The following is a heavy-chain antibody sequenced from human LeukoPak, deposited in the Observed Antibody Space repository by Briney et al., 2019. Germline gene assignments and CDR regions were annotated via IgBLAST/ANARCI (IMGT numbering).Heavy chain of an antibody. V-gene: IGHV3-21*01. J-gene: IGHJ3*02. CDR3: ATLSGGSYLGDAFDI. Sequence: GGSLRLSCAASGFTFSSYSVNWVRQAPGKGLEWVSSISTSSSYIYYIDSVKGRFTISRDNAKRSLYLQMNSLRAEDTAVYYCATLSGGSYLGDAFDIWGQGTMVTVSS. CDR2: ISTSSSYI. CDR1: GFTFSSYS. D-gene: IGHD1-26*01.